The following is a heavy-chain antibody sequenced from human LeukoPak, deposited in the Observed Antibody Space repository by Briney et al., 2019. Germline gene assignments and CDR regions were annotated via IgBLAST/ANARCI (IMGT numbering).Heavy chain of an antibody. D-gene: IGHD5-18*01. J-gene: IGHJ4*02. CDR2: ISGSGGST. Sequence: GGSLRLSCAASGFTFSSYAMSWVRQAPGKGLEWVSAISGSGGSTYYADSVKGRFTISRDNSKNTLYLQMNSLRAEDTAVYYCAKEVRGYSYGYGNYFDYWGQGTLVTVSS. CDR3: AKEVRGYSYGYGNYFDY. V-gene: IGHV3-23*01. CDR1: GFTFSSYA.